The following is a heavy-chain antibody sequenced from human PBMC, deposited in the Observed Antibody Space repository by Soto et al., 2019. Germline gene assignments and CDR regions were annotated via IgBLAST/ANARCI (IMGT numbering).Heavy chain of an antibody. J-gene: IGHJ4*02. CDR1: GFAFNDYG. Sequence: GGSLRLSCTVSGFAFNDYGINWVRQAPGKGLEWVSSISKSDYTYYSDSVKGRFAISRDNAKSPVSLQMNTLRVEDTAVYYCAREDSIIIPAVSDFWGQGTLVTVSS. D-gene: IGHD2-2*01. V-gene: IGHV3-21*01. CDR3: AREDSIIIPAVSDF. CDR2: ISKSDYT.